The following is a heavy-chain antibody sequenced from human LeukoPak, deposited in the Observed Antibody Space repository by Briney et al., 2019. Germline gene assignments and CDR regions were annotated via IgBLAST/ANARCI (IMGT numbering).Heavy chain of an antibody. CDR2: ISYDGSNK. CDR3: AREGPGRPYFDY. CDR1: GFIFSSYA. J-gene: IGHJ4*02. D-gene: IGHD6-6*01. V-gene: IGHV3-30-3*01. Sequence: GGSLRLSCAASGFIFSSYAMHWVRQAPGKGLEWVAVISYDGSNKYYADSVKGRFTISRDNSKNTVYVQMNSLRAEDTAVYYCAREGPGRPYFDYWGQGTLVTVSS.